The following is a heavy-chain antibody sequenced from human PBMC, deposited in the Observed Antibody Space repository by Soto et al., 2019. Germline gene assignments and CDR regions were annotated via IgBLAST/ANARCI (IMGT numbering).Heavy chain of an antibody. Sequence: GASLKISCKGSGYSFTSYWISWVRQMPGKGLEWMGRIDPSDSYTSYSPSFQGHVTISADKSISTAYLQWSSLKASDTAMYYCARDVAALARVYYYYGMDVWGQGTTVTVSS. CDR3: ARDVAALARVYYYYGMDV. CDR2: IDPSDSYT. V-gene: IGHV5-10-1*01. J-gene: IGHJ6*02. D-gene: IGHD6-13*01. CDR1: GYSFTSYW.